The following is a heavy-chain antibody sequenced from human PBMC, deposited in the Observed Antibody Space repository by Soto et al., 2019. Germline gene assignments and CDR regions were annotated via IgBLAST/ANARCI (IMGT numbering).Heavy chain of an antibody. D-gene: IGHD2-8*02. Sequence: SETLSLTCTVSGGSISSGGYYWSWIRQHPGKGLEWIGYIYYSGSTYYNPSLKRRFSISVDRTKNQFSLKLTSVTAADTAVYYCARDKITGLFDYWGQGTLVTVSS. J-gene: IGHJ4*02. CDR1: GGSISSGGYY. CDR3: ARDKITGLFDY. V-gene: IGHV4-31*03. CDR2: IYYSGST.